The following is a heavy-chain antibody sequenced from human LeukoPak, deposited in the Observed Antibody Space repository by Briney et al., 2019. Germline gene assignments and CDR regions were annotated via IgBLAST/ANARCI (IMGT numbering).Heavy chain of an antibody. J-gene: IGHJ4*02. CDR2: ISGSGGST. CDR3: AKDMSYSSGWYDFDY. Sequence: GGSLRLSCAASGFTFSSYAMSWVRQAPGKGLEWVSAISGSGGSTYYADSVKGRFTISRDNSKNTLYLRMNSLRAEDTAVYYCAKDMSYSSGWYDFDYWGQGTLVTVSS. V-gene: IGHV3-23*01. CDR1: GFTFSSYA. D-gene: IGHD6-19*01.